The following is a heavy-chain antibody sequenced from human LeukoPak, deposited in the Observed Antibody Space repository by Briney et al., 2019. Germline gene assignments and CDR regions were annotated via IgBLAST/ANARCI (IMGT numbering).Heavy chain of an antibody. CDR1: GFTFDDYG. D-gene: IGHD2-15*01. CDR2: INWNGGST. J-gene: IGHJ3*02. CDR3: ARGGLLDAFDI. Sequence: SGGSLRLSCAASGFTFDDYGMSWVRQAPGKGLEWVSGINWNGGSTGYADSVKGRFTISRDNAKNSLYLQMNSLRAEDAAVYYCARGGLLDAFDIWGQGTMVTVSS. V-gene: IGHV3-20*04.